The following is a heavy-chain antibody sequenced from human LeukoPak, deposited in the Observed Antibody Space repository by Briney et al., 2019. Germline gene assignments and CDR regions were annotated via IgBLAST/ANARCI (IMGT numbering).Heavy chain of an antibody. D-gene: IGHD3-22*01. J-gene: IGHJ3*02. CDR1: GGPISSYY. V-gene: IGHV4-59*01. CDR3: ARATPYYYDSSGYLADAFDI. CDR2: IYYSGST. Sequence: SETLSLTCTVSGGPISSYYWSWIRQPPGKGLEWIGYIYYSGSTNYNPSLKSRVTISVDTSKNQFSLKLSSVTAADTAVYYCARATPYYYDSSGYLADAFDIWGQGTMVTVSS.